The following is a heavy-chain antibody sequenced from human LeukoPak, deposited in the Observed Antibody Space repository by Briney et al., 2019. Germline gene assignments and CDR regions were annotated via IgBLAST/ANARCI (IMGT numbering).Heavy chain of an antibody. CDR3: ARVVYSSSWYAFGD. J-gene: IGHJ4*02. D-gene: IGHD6-13*01. V-gene: IGHV1-69*05. Sequence: SVTVSCKASGGTFSSYAISWVRQAPGQGLEWMGGIIPIFGTENYAQKFQGRVTITSDKSKNTVYLELSSLRCEEPAGYYAARVVYSSSWYAFGDWGQRALVTVSS. CDR1: GGTFSSYA. CDR2: IIPIFGTE.